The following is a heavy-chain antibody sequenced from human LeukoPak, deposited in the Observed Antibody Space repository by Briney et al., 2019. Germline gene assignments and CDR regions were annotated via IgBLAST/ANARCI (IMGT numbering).Heavy chain of an antibody. J-gene: IGHJ4*02. V-gene: IGHV3-9*01. CDR3: AKDVQMTSNAYYNYFDY. CDR2: ISSNSGGI. D-gene: IGHD3-22*01. Sequence: PGGSLRLSCAASGFTFDDYAMHWVRQAPGKGLEWVSGISSNSGGIGYADSVQGRFTISRDNAKNSLYLQMNSLRPEDTAFYYCAKDVQMTSNAYYNYFDYWGQGTLVTISS. CDR1: GFTFDDYA.